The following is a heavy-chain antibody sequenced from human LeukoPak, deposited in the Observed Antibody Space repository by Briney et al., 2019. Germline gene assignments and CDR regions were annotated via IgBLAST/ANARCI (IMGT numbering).Heavy chain of an antibody. CDR3: ARVLPNYYDSSGYYYISYYFDY. J-gene: IGHJ4*02. CDR1: SGSISSYY. CDR2: FYYTGST. Sequence: SETLSLTCTVSSGSISSYYWSWIRQPPGKGLEWIGFFYYTGSTNYNPSLKSRVTISVDTSKNQFSLKPSSVTAADTAVYYCARVLPNYYDSSGYYYISYYFDYWGQGTLVTVSS. D-gene: IGHD3-22*01. V-gene: IGHV4-59*01.